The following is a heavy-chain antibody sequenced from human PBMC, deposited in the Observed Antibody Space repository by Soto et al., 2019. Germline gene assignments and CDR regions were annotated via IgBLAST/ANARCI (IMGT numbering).Heavy chain of an antibody. J-gene: IGHJ4*02. CDR2: ISYDGTNK. CDR1: GFTFSTYA. D-gene: IGHD3-10*01. CDR3: ARPTYYGSGHCFNY. Sequence: QVQLVESGGGVVQPGRSLRLSCAASGFTFSTYAMYWVRQAPGRGLEWVALISYDGTNKYSAESVKGRYTISRDNSQNTLFLQMNSLRPEDTAVYYCARPTYYGSGHCFNYWGQGARVTVSS. V-gene: IGHV3-30-3*01.